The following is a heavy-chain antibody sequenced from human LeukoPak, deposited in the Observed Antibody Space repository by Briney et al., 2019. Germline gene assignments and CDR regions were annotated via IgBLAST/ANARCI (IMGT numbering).Heavy chain of an antibody. CDR1: GGSFSGYY. Sequence: SETLSLTCAVYGGSFSGYYWSWIRQPPGKGLEWIGEINHSGSTNYSPSLKSRVTISVDTSKNQFSLKLSSVTAADAAVYYCARARTYGATEDYWGQGTLVTVPS. J-gene: IGHJ4*02. CDR2: INHSGST. CDR3: ARARTYGATEDY. V-gene: IGHV4-34*01. D-gene: IGHD4-17*01.